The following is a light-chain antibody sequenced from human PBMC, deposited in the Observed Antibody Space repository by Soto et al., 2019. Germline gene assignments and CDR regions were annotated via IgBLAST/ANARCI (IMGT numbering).Light chain of an antibody. CDR1: QSVSNQ. Sequence: ETVLTQSPATLSLSPGERATLSCRASQSVSNQLAWYQQKPGQAPRLLIYDASSRATGISARFSGSGSGTDFTLTISSLEPEDFAVDYCQRRNNWPPYTFGQGTKVDIK. J-gene: IGKJ2*01. CDR2: DAS. CDR3: QRRNNWPPYT. V-gene: IGKV3-11*01.